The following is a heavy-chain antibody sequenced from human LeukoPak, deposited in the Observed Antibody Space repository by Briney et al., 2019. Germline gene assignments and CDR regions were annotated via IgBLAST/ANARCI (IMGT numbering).Heavy chain of an antibody. CDR3: ARDIGDSQCVY. V-gene: IGHV1-18*01. CDR2: ISNYNGQT. CDR1: GYTFSNHG. D-gene: IGHD3-10*01. Sequence: ASVKVSCKASGYTFSNHGISWVRQAPGQGLEWMGWISNYNGQTEYAQKFQGRVTLTTDTSTSTAYMELRSLTSDDTAVYYCARDIGDSQCVYWGQGTMVSDCS. J-gene: IGHJ4*02.